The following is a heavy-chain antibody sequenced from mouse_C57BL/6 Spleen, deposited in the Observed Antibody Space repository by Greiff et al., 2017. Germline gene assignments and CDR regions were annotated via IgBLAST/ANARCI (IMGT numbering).Heavy chain of an antibody. J-gene: IGHJ1*03. Sequence: QVQLQQSGAELVKPGASVKLSCKASGYTFTSYWMHWVNQRPGRGLEWIGKIDPSSGGTKYNEKFKIKATVTVDKSSSTAYMQLSSLTSEDAAVYYCARSGDRCDFGVWGTGTTVTVA. CDR3: ARSGDRCDFGV. D-gene: IGHD2-14*01. CDR1: GYTFTSYW. CDR2: IDPSSGGT. V-gene: IGHV1-72*01.